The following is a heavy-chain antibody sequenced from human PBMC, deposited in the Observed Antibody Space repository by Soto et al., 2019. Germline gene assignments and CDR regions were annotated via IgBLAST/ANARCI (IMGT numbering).Heavy chain of an antibody. V-gene: IGHV4-39*01. CDR3: SRRHNWLPTFAP. CDR1: GGSISNSNYY. J-gene: IGHJ5*02. Sequence: SETLSLTCTVSGGSISNSNYYWAWIRQPPGKGLKWIGNKYFSGNTYYTPSLKSRVTISVDTSKNQFSLNLTTVTAADTAVYFCSRRHNWLPTFAPWGQGTLDTVSS. CDR2: KYFSGNT. D-gene: IGHD1-20*01.